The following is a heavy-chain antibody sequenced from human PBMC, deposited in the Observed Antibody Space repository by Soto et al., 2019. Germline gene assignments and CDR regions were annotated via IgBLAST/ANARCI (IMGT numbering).Heavy chain of an antibody. J-gene: IGHJ6*03. Sequence: SETLSLTCTVSGGSISSSSYYWGWIRQPPGKGLEWIGSIYYSGSTYYNPSLKSRVTISVDTSKNQFSLKLSSVTAADTAVYYCAMELSLYIYYYMDVWGKGTTVTVSS. CDR1: GGSISSSSYY. V-gene: IGHV4-39*01. CDR2: IYYSGST. CDR3: AMELSLYIYYYMDV. D-gene: IGHD1-26*01.